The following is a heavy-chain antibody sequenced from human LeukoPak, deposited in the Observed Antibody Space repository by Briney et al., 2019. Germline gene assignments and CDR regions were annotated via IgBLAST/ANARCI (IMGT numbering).Heavy chain of an antibody. D-gene: IGHD4-23*01. CDR2: IYPGDSDT. V-gene: IGHV5-51*01. J-gene: IGHJ3*02. CDR3: ARPDDYGGKPTAFDI. Sequence: GESLKISCKGSGYTFITYWIGWVRQMPGKGLEWMGIIYPGDSDTRYSPSFRGQATISADKSINTAYLQWSSLKASDTAMYYCARPDDYGGKPTAFDIWGQGTMVTVSS. CDR1: GYTFITYW.